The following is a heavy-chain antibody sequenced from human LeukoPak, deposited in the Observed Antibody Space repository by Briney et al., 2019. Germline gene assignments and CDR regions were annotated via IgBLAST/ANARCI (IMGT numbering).Heavy chain of an antibody. D-gene: IGHD3-22*01. V-gene: IGHV4-31*03. CDR2: ISYSGSS. CDR3: ARANGFYDLAFDY. J-gene: IGHJ4*02. CDR1: GGSISSGGYY. Sequence: PSQTLSLTCTVSGGSISSGGYYWTWIRQLPGKGLEYIGYISYSGSSYYSPFLKSRGTTSVDTSKNQLSLKLRSVTAADTAVYYCARANGFYDLAFDYWGQGTLVTVSS.